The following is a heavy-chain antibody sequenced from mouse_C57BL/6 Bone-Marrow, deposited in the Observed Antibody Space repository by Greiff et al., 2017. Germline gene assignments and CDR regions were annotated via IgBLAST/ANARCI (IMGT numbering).Heavy chain of an antibody. CDR1: GFTFSSYA. V-gene: IGHV5-4*03. D-gene: IGHD2-10*01. CDR3: ARGSYSWFAY. CDR2: ISDGGSYT. Sequence: EVKVVESGGGLVKPGGSLKLSCAASGFTFSSYAMSWVRQTPEKRLEWVATISDGGSYTYYPDNVKGRVTISRDNAKNNLYLQMSHLKSEDTAMYYCARGSYSWFAYWGQGTLVTVSA. J-gene: IGHJ3*01.